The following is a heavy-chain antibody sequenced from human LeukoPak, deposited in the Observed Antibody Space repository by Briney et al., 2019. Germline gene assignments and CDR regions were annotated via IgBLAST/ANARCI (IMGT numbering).Heavy chain of an antibody. CDR1: GFTFSSYA. J-gene: IGHJ4*02. D-gene: IGHD5-24*01. CDR2: TSESGGST. Sequence: PPGGSLRLSCEASGFTFSSYAMGWVRQAPGKGLEWVSVTSESGGSTHYADSVKGRFTISRDNSKNTLYLQMNSLRAEDTAVYYCAKDDGWVQYANWGQGTLVTVSS. CDR3: AKDDGWVQYAN. V-gene: IGHV3-23*01.